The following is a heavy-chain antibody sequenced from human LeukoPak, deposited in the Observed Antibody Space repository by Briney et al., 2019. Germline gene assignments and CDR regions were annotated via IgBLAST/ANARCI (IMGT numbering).Heavy chain of an antibody. J-gene: IGHJ4*02. V-gene: IGHV3-74*01. CDR1: EFTFSAYW. CDR2: IRGDGSMT. Sequence: GGSLRLSCAASEFTFSAYWMHWVRQAPGKGLVWVSRIRGDGSMTNYADSVKGRFTISRDNAKNTLYLQMNSLRLEDTAVYYCARENLAAAADYWGQGTVVTVSS. D-gene: IGHD6-25*01. CDR3: ARENLAAAADY.